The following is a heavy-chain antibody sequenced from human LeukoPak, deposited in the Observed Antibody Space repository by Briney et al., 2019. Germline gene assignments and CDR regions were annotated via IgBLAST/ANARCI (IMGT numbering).Heavy chain of an antibody. Sequence: ASVKVSCKASGYTFTSYGISWVRQAPGQGLEWMGWINPNSGGTNYAQKFQGRVTMTRDTSISTAYMELSRLRSDDTAVYYCARSNCSGGSCYDYWGQGTLVTVSS. J-gene: IGHJ4*02. D-gene: IGHD2-15*01. CDR1: GYTFTSYG. CDR3: ARSNCSGGSCYDY. CDR2: INPNSGGT. V-gene: IGHV1-2*02.